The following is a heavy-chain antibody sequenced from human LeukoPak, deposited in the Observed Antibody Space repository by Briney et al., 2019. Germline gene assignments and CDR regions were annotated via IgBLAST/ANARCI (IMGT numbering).Heavy chain of an antibody. CDR1: GGSISSYY. J-gene: IGHJ4*02. Sequence: SETLSLTCTVPGGSISSYYWSWIRQPPGKGLKWIGEINHSGSTNYNPSLKSRVTISVDTSKNQFSLKLSSVTAADTAVYYCARVGSGYDFFDYWGQGTLVTVSS. CDR3: ARVGSGYDFFDY. CDR2: INHSGST. D-gene: IGHD3/OR15-3a*01. V-gene: IGHV4-34*01.